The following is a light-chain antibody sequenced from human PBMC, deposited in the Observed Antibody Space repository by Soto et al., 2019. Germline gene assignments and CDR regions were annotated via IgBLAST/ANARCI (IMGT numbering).Light chain of an antibody. J-gene: IGKJ5*01. V-gene: IGKV4-1*01. CDR2: WAS. CDR1: QSVLYSSNNKNY. CDR3: QQYYSTPPIT. Sequence: DIVMTQSPDSLAVSLGERATINCKSSQSVLYSSNNKNYLAWYQQSPGQPPKLLIYWASTRESGVPDRFSGSGSGTDFTLTISSLQAEDVAVYYCQQYYSTPPITFGQGTRLEIK.